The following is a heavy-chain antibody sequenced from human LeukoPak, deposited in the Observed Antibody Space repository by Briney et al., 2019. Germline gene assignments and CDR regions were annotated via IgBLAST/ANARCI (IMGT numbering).Heavy chain of an antibody. D-gene: IGHD4-17*01. CDR1: GFTVSNDY. Sequence: GGSLTLSCAASGFTVSNDYMSWVCHAPGKGLEWVSFMCSTGRTYYSDSVRGRFTISIDNSKNTLYLQMNSLRAEDTALYYCARSERMTDNGDYAFFDYWGQGTLVTVSS. CDR2: MCSTGRT. CDR3: ARSERMTDNGDYAFFDY. J-gene: IGHJ4*02. V-gene: IGHV3-53*01.